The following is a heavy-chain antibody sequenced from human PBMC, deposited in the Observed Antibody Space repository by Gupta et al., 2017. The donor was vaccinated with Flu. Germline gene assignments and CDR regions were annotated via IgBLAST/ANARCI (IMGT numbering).Heavy chain of an antibody. CDR1: GYTFTGYY. D-gene: IGHD3-22*01. V-gene: IGHV1-2*02. CDR3: ARDQAYYYDSSGYFDY. J-gene: IGHJ4*02. CDR2: INPNSGGT. Sequence: QVQLVQSGAEVKKPGASVKVSCKASGYTFTGYYMHWVRQAPGQGLEWMGWINPNSGGTNYAQKFQGRVTMTRDTSISTAYMELSRLRSDDTAVYYCARDQAYYYDSSGYFDYWGQGTLVTVSS.